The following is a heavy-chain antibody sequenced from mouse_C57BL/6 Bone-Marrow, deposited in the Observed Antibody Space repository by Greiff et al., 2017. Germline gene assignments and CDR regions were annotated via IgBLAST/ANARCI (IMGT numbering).Heavy chain of an antibody. J-gene: IGHJ3*01. D-gene: IGHD1-1*01. CDR2: INYDGSST. Sequence: EVMLVESEGGLVQPGSSMKLSCTASGFTFSDYYMAWVRQVPEKGLEWVANINYDGSSTYYLDSLKSRFIISRDNAKNILYLQMSSLKSEDTATYYCARPFYYYGSSPWFAYWGQGTLVTVSA. CDR3: ARPFYYYGSSPWFAY. V-gene: IGHV5-16*01. CDR1: GFTFSDYY.